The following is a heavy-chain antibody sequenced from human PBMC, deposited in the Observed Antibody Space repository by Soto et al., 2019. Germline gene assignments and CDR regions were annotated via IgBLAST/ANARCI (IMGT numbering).Heavy chain of an antibody. D-gene: IGHD3-10*01. Sequence: PSETLSLTCAVYGGSFSGYYWSWIRQPPGKGLEWIGEINHSGSTNYNPSLKSRVTISVDTSKNQFSLKLSSVTAADTAVYYCARAASVRGIDYWGQGTLVTVSS. V-gene: IGHV4-34*01. CDR3: ARAASVRGIDY. CDR2: INHSGST. CDR1: GGSFSGYY. J-gene: IGHJ4*02.